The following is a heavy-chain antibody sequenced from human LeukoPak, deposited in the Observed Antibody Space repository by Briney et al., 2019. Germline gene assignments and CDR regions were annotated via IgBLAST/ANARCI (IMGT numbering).Heavy chain of an antibody. V-gene: IGHV3-21*01. J-gene: IGHJ4*02. D-gene: IGHD6-19*01. CDR1: GFTFSSYS. CDR3: ARDGWQWLVEGGYYFDY. Sequence: GGSLRLSCAASGFTFSSYSMNWVRQAPGKGLEWVSSISSSSSYIYYADSVKGRFTISRDNAKNSLYLQMNSLRDEDTAVYYCARDGWQWLVEGGYYFDYWGQGTLVTVSS. CDR2: ISSSSSYI.